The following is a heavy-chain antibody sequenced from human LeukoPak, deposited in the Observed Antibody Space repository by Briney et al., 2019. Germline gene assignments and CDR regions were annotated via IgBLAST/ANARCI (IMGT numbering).Heavy chain of an antibody. Sequence: SETLSLTCAVHGASYSGYYCNWIRQSPGKGLEWIGEINHRGDTNYSPSLQSRVTMSVDTSKSQFSLRLASVTAADTAIYYCARDPGVRATAVDSWSQGTLVTVSS. J-gene: IGHJ4*02. D-gene: IGHD1-1*01. CDR2: INHRGDT. V-gene: IGHV4-34*01. CDR3: ARDPGVRATAVDS. CDR1: GASYSGYY.